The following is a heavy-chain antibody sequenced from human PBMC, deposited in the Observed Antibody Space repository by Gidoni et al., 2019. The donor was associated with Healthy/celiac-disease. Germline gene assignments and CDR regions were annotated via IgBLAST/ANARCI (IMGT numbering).Heavy chain of an antibody. CDR3: ARLERGLFDY. J-gene: IGHJ4*02. D-gene: IGHD1-1*01. V-gene: IGHV3-21*01. CDR2: ISSSSSYI. CDR1: GFTFSSYS. Sequence: EVQLVESGGGLVKPGGSLRLSGAASGFTFSSYSMNWVRQAPGKGLEWVSSISSSSSYIYYADSVKGRFTISRDNAKNSLYLQMNSLRAEDTAVYYCARLERGLFDYWGQGTLVTVSS.